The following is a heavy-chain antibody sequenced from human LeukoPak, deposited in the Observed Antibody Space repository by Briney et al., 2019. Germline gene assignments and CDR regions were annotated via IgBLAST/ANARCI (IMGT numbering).Heavy chain of an antibody. CDR1: GGSIGSGDYY. Sequence: SETLSLTXTVSGGSIGSGDYYWSWIGQPPGKGLEWIGYIYYSGSTYYNPSLKSRVTISVDTSKNQFSLKLSSVTAADTAVYYCAREQAGQLGYWGQGTLVTVSS. D-gene: IGHD6-6*01. CDR3: AREQAGQLGY. J-gene: IGHJ4*02. CDR2: IYYSGST. V-gene: IGHV4-30-4*08.